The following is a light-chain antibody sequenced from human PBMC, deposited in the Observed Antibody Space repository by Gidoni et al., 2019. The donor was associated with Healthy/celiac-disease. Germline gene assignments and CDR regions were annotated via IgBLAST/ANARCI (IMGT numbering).Light chain of an antibody. CDR2: GAS. Sequence: EIVMTQSPATLSVSPGERATLSSRASQSVSSNLARYQQKPGQAPRLLIYGASTRATGSPARFSGSGSGTEFTLTISSLQSEDFAVYYCQQYNNWPMYTFGQGTKLEIK. CDR3: QQYNNWPMYT. CDR1: QSVSSN. V-gene: IGKV3-15*01. J-gene: IGKJ2*01.